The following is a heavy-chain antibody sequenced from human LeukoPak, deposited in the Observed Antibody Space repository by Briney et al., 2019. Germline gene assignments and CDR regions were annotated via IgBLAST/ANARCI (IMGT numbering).Heavy chain of an antibody. J-gene: IGHJ4*02. CDR3: ARDGEANGPDFDS. D-gene: IGHD3-10*01. Sequence: PGGSLRLSCAASGFTFSRYSMNWVRQAPGKGLEWISYINSGSSTIYYADSVKGRFAISRDNVKNSLYLEMNSLRAEDTAVYYCARDGEANGPDFDSWGQGTLVTVSS. CDR1: GFTFSRYS. CDR2: INSGSSTI. V-gene: IGHV3-48*01.